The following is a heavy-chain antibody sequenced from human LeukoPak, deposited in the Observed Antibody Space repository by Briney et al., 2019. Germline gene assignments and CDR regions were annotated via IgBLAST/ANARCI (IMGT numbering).Heavy chain of an antibody. CDR1: GGSISSYY. V-gene: IGHV4-59*01. CDR3: ASYSGSYWTGYYYYYMDV. J-gene: IGHJ6*03. D-gene: IGHD1-26*01. CDR2: IYYSGST. Sequence: SETLSLTCTVSGGSISSYYWSWIRQPPGKGLEWIGYIYYSGSTNYNPSLKSRVTISVDTSKNPFSLKLSSVTAADTAVYYCASYSGSYWTGYYYYYMDVWGKGTTVTVSS.